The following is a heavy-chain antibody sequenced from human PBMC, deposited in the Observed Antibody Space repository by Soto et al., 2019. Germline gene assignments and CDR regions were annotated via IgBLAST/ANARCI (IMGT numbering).Heavy chain of an antibody. V-gene: IGHV4-39*02. CDR1: GGSISSDSYY. Sequence: QLQLQESGPGLVKPSETLFLTCTVSGGSISSDSYYWGWIRQPPGKGPEWIGTIYYNGNTQYNPSLNSRFPRSVDTSQNQFYLKTTSVSAADTAVYYCAREDRRDYPSGGGNWGRGHLVTVSS. D-gene: IGHD3-10*01. CDR3: AREDRRDYPSGGGN. CDR2: IYYNGNT. J-gene: IGHJ4*02.